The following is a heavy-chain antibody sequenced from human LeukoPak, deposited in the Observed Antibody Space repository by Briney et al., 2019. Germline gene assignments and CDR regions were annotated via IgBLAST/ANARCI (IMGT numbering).Heavy chain of an antibody. CDR1: GFTFSSSN. CDR2: ISSSSSTI. D-gene: IGHD6-13*01. CDR3: ARDGPPVGSSLKSDAFDI. V-gene: IGHV3-48*01. J-gene: IGHJ3*02. Sequence: GGSLRLSCAASGFTFSSSNMNWVRQAPGKGLEWVSYISSSSSTIFYADSVKGRFIISRDNAKNSLYLQMNSLRAEDTAVYYCARDGPPVGSSLKSDAFDIWGQGTMVTVSS.